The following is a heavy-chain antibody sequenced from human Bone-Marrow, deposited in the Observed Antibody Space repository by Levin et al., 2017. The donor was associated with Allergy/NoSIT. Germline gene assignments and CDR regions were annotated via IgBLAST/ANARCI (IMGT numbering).Heavy chain of an antibody. CDR3: ARPRDDYKHDSNAFDV. V-gene: IGHV3-7*04. CDR1: GFTFSSYW. J-gene: IGHJ3*01. Sequence: PGGSLRLSCVTSGFTFSSYWMTWVRQAPGKGLEWVANIKQDGSEKYYVDSVKGRFTISRDNAKNSLFLQMNSLRAEDTAVYYCARPRDDYKHDSNAFDVWGQGTMVTVSS. D-gene: IGHD5-24*01. CDR2: IKQDGSEK.